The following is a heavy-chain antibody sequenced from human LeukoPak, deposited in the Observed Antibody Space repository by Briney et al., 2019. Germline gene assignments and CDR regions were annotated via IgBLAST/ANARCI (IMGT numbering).Heavy chain of an antibody. J-gene: IGHJ4*02. Sequence: SVKVSCKASGGTFSSYAISWVRQAPGQGLEWMGGIIPIFGTANYAQKFQGRVTITADESTSTAYMELSSLRAEDTAVYYCAKTLTTVTGFDYWGQGTLVTVSS. CDR1: GGTFSSYA. D-gene: IGHD4-11*01. CDR3: AKTLTTVTGFDY. V-gene: IGHV1-69*13. CDR2: IIPIFGTA.